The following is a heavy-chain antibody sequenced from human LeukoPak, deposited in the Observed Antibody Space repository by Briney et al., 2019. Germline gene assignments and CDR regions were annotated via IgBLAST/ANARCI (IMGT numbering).Heavy chain of an antibody. CDR3: ARLSSFCPHISGTLLHSYADYMHV. J-gene: IGHJ6*03. CDR1: GYSFTSYW. Sequence: GESLKISCKGSGYSFTSYWIGWVRQMPGKGLEWMGIIYPGDSDTRYSPSFQGQVTISADKSISTAYLQWSSLKASDTAMYYCARLSSFCPHISGTLLHSYADYMHVWGKGTTVTVSS. V-gene: IGHV5-51*01. D-gene: IGHD5-18*01. CDR2: IYPGDSDT.